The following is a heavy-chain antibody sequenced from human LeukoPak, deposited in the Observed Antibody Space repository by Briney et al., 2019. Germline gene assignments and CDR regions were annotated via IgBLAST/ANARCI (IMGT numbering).Heavy chain of an antibody. J-gene: IGHJ4*02. D-gene: IGHD3-22*01. V-gene: IGHV4-34*01. Sequence: SETLSLTCAVYGGSFSGFYWSWIRQPPGKGLEWIGEINHRGSTNYNPSLKSRVTISVDTSKNQFSLKLSSVTAADTAVYYCARVLWDSSGYYFVYWGQGTLVTVSS. CDR3: ARVLWDSSGYYFVY. CDR1: GGSFSGFY. CDR2: INHRGST.